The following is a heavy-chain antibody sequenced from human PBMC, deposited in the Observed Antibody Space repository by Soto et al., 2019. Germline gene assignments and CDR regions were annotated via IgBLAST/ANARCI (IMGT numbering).Heavy chain of an antibody. CDR1: GYTFTSYD. D-gene: IGHD5-18*01. J-gene: IGHJ6*02. CDR3: ARGRGHSYGRNYYYYYGMDV. V-gene: IGHV1-8*01. Sequence: VASVKVSCKASGYTFTSYDINWVRQATGQGLEWMGWMNPNSGNTGYAQRFQGRVTMTRNTSISTAYMELSSLRSEDTAVYYCARGRGHSYGRNYYYYYGMDVWGQGTTVTVSS. CDR2: MNPNSGNT.